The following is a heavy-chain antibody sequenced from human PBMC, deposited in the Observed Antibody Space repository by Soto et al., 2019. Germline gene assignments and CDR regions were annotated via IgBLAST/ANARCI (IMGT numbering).Heavy chain of an antibody. CDR1: GGSISSISYY. CDR2: IYYSGST. CDR3: ARNINTMVRGP. D-gene: IGHD3-10*01. Sequence: SETLSLTCTVSGGSISSISYYWGWIRQPPGKGLEWIGSIYYSGSTYYNPSLKSRVTISVDTSKNQFSLKLSSVTAADTAVYYCARNINTMVRGPWGQGTLVTVSS. J-gene: IGHJ5*02. V-gene: IGHV4-39*01.